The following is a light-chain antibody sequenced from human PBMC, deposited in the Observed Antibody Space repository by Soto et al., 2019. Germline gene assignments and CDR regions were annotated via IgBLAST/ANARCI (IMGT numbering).Light chain of an antibody. CDR2: GAS. CDR1: QSVSSN. V-gene: IGKV3-15*01. CDR3: QQYNNWPPWT. J-gene: IGKJ1*01. Sequence: EIVMTQSPATLSVSPGERATLSCRASQSVSSNLAWYQQRPGQAPRLLMYGASTRATGIPARFSGSGSGTGFTLTISSLQSEDFAIYYCQQYNNWPPWTFGQGTKVDIK.